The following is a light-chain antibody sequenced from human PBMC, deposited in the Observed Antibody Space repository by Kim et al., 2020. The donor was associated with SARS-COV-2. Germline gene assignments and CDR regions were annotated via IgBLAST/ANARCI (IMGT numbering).Light chain of an antibody. CDR2: SAS. V-gene: IGKV3-20*01. CDR1: QSVTSSY. J-gene: IGKJ2*01. CDR3: QQYGSSRYT. Sequence: EIVLTQSPGTLSLSPGERATLSCRASQSVTSSYLAWYQQRPGQGPRLLIYSASSRAPGIPDKFSGSGSGTDFSLTISRLEPEDFAMYYCQQYGSSRYTFGQGTKLEI.